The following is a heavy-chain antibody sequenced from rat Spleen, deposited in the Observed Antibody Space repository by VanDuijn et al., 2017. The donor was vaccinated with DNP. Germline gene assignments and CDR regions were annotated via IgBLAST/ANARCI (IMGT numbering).Heavy chain of an antibody. D-gene: IGHD1-11*01. J-gene: IGHJ3*01. CDR2: ISNSGIT. V-gene: IGHV2-6*01. CDR3: ARWEGINAY. CDR1: GFSLARYS. Sequence: QVQLRESGPGLVQPSQTLSLACTVPGFSLARYSVSWVRQPPGKGLEWIAAISNSGITYYNSALKSRLIINRDTSKSQVFLKMNSLQTEDTAMYFCARWEGINAYWGQGTLVTVSS.